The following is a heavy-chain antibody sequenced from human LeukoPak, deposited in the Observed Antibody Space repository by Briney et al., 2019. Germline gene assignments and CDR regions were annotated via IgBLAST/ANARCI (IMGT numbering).Heavy chain of an antibody. J-gene: IGHJ5*02. D-gene: IGHD2-21*02. CDR3: AKGDTS. CDR1: GFNFSNYD. V-gene: IGHV3-30*02. Sequence: PGGSLRLSCAPSGFNFSNYDMHWVRQAPGKGLEWVAFIRYDGSDKYYADSVKGRFTISRDNSKNTLYLQMNSLRTDDTAVYHCAKGDTSWGQGTLVTVSS. CDR2: IRYDGSDK.